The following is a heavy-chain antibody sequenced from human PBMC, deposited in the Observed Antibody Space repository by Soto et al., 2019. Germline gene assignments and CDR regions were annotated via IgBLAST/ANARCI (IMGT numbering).Heavy chain of an antibody. V-gene: IGHV3-30*18. Sequence: QVHLVESGGGVVQPGRSLRLSCAASGFTFSSNGMHWVRQAPGKGLEWVAVISYDGSSKYYADSVKGRFTISRDNSKNTLYLQMNSLSAEDTAVYYCAKGSESSSCDYWGQGTLVTVSS. CDR3: AKGSESSSCDY. J-gene: IGHJ4*02. CDR1: GFTFSSNG. CDR2: ISYDGSSK. D-gene: IGHD2-2*01.